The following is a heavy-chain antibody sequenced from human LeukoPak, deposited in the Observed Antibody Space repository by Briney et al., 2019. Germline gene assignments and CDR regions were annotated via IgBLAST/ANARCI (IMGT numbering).Heavy chain of an antibody. D-gene: IGHD6-13*01. Sequence: SETLSLTCTVSGDSISSGNYWGWIRQPPGKGLEWIGSIFHTGSTYFNLSLKSRVTISVDTSKSQFSLKLTSVTATDTAVYYCARHPSAAAKLLFDYWGQGTLVTVSS. CDR3: ARHPSAAAKLLFDY. CDR1: GDSISSGNY. CDR2: IFHTGST. J-gene: IGHJ4*02. V-gene: IGHV4-38-2*02.